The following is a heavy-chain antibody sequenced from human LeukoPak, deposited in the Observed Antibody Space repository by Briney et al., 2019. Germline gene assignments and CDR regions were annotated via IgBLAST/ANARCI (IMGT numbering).Heavy chain of an antibody. Sequence: GGSLRLSCAASGFTFSNYWMSWVRQAPGKGLEWVANIKQDRSEKYYVDSVKGRFTISRDNAKNSLYLQMNSLRAEDTAVYYCARVGDGYKNDAFDIWGQGTMVTVSS. CDR2: IKQDRSEK. CDR1: GFTFSNYW. CDR3: ARVGDGYKNDAFDI. V-gene: IGHV3-7*01. D-gene: IGHD5-24*01. J-gene: IGHJ3*02.